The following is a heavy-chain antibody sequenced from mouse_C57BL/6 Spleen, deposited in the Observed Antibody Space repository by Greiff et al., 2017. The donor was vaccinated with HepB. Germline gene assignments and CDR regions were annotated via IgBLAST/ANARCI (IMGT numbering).Heavy chain of an antibody. J-gene: IGHJ2*01. Sequence: QVQLQQPGAELVKPGASVKLSCKASGYTFTSYWMHWVKQRPGQGLEWIGMIHPNSGSTNYNEKFKSKATLTVDKSSSTAYMQLSSLTSEDSAVYYCAGERFAVGATGFDYWGQGTTLTVSS. CDR1: GYTFTSYW. CDR2: IHPNSGST. CDR3: AGERFAVGATGFDY. V-gene: IGHV1-64*01. D-gene: IGHD1-1*01.